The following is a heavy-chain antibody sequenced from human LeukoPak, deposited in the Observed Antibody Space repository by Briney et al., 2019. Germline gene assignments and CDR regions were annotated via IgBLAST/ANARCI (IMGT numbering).Heavy chain of an antibody. D-gene: IGHD6-19*01. CDR2: IWYDGSNK. CDR1: GFTFSSYG. V-gene: IGHV3-33*06. J-gene: IGHJ4*02. CDR3: AKVPGARIAVAHYYFDY. Sequence: GGSLRLSCAASGFTFSSYGMHWVRQAPGKGLEWVAVIWYDGSNKYYADSVKGRFTISRDNSKNTLYLQMNSLRAEDTAVYYCAKVPGARIAVAHYYFDYWGQGTLVTVSS.